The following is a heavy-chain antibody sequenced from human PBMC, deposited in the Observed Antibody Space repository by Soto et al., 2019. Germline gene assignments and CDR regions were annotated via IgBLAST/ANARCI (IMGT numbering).Heavy chain of an antibody. CDR2: IYYSGYT. V-gene: IGHV4-39*01. D-gene: IGHD3-16*01. CDR3: ARHNGPLYVGYYYDMDV. CDR1: GGPIRSISYD. J-gene: IGHJ6*02. Sequence: PSETLYLTCPVSGGPIRSISYDWGGMRQPPGKGLEWIGSIYYSGYTYYNPSLKSRVTISVDTSKNQFSLKLGSVTAADTAVYYCARHNGPLYVGYYYDMDVWGQGTTV.